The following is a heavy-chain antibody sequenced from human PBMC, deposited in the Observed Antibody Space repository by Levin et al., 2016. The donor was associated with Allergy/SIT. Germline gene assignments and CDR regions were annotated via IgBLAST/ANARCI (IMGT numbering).Heavy chain of an antibody. CDR2: IWYDGSNK. CDR3: ARSAYYDFWSGYVPNYYYYGSGR. Sequence: GGSLRLSCAASGFTFSSYGMHWVRQAPGKGLEWVAVIWYDGSNKYYADSVKGRFTISRDNSKNTLYLQMNSLRAEDTAVYYCARSAYYDFWSGYVPNYYYYGSGRLGPRDHGHRLL. CDR1: GFTFSSYG. J-gene: IGHJ6*02. V-gene: IGHV3-33*01. D-gene: IGHD3-3*01.